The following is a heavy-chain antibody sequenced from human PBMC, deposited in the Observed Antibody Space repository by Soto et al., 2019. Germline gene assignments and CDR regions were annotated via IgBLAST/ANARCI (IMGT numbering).Heavy chain of an antibody. D-gene: IGHD2-2*01. J-gene: IGHJ4*02. CDR1: GYSFTTYW. Sequence: GESLKISCKGSGYSFTTYWISWLRQMPGKGLEWMGRIDPSDSYTNYSPSFQGHVTFSADKSISTAYLQWSSLKTSDTAMYYCVTATLCSTSCYSHWGQGTLVTVSS. CDR3: VTATLCSTSCYSH. CDR2: IDPSDSYT. V-gene: IGHV5-10-1*01.